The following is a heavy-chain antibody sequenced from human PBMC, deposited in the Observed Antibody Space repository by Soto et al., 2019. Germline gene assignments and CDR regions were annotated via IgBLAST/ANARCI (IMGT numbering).Heavy chain of an antibody. CDR2: ISHDGSKK. CDR3: AKDWNDANYDYGTDV. V-gene: IGHV3-30*18. J-gene: IGHJ6*02. CDR1: GFAFSSFG. D-gene: IGHD1-1*01. Sequence: GSLRLSCVASGFAFSSFGMHWFRQAPGKGLEWVAFISHDGSKKKFVDSVKGRFTISRDDSGNTLYLQMNSLRANDTAVYFCAKDWNDANYDYGTDVWGQGTTVTVSS.